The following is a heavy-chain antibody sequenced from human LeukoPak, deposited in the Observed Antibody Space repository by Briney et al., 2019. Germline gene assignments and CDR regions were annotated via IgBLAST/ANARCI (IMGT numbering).Heavy chain of an antibody. D-gene: IGHD2-2*01. CDR1: GFTFSSFA. CDR3: AKVMPLYQLQWGLYDY. V-gene: IGHV3-23*01. CDR2: ISASGGST. Sequence: GGSLRLSCAASGFTFSSFAMSWVRQAPGKGQEWVSGISASGGSTYYADSVKGRFTISRDNSRNTLYLQMNSLRAEDTAVYYCAKVMPLYQLQWGLYDYWGQGTLVTVSS. J-gene: IGHJ4*02.